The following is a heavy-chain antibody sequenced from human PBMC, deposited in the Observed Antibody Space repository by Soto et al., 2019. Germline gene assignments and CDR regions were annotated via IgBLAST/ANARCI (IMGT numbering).Heavy chain of an antibody. Sequence: ASVKVSCKASGYTFTGYYIHWVRQAPGQGLEWMGWISGYNGDTNYAQKVQGRVTITTDTSTGTAYMELRSLRSDDTAVYYCARVQGYPPGGDYWGQGTLVTVSS. CDR2: ISGYNGDT. J-gene: IGHJ4*02. CDR3: ARVQGYPPGGDY. V-gene: IGHV1-18*04. D-gene: IGHD2-2*01. CDR1: GYTFTGYY.